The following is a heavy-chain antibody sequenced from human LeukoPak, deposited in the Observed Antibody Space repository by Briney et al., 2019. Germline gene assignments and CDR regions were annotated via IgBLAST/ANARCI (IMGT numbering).Heavy chain of an antibody. Sequence: ASVKVSCKASGYTFTSYDINWVRQATGQGLEWMGWMNPNSGNTGYAQKFQGRVTMTRNTSISTAYMELSSLRSEDTAVYYCARRNLKITFGGVIADDYWGQGTLVTLSS. CDR3: ARRNLKITFGGVIADDY. CDR2: MNPNSGNT. CDR1: GYTFTSYD. V-gene: IGHV1-8*01. J-gene: IGHJ4*02. D-gene: IGHD3-16*02.